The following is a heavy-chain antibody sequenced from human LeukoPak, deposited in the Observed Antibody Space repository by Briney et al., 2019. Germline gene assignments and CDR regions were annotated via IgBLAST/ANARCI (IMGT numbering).Heavy chain of an antibody. J-gene: IGHJ3*02. CDR3: ARDFNVGLWSGYDSGGAFDI. CDR2: IWYDGSNK. Sequence: GRSLRLSCAASGFTFSSYGMHWVRQAPGKGLEWVAVIWYDGSNKYYADSVKGRFTISRDNSKNTQYLQMNSLRAEDTAVYYCARDFNVGLWSGYDSGGAFDIWGQGTMVTVSS. D-gene: IGHD5-12*01. CDR1: GFTFSSYG. V-gene: IGHV3-33*01.